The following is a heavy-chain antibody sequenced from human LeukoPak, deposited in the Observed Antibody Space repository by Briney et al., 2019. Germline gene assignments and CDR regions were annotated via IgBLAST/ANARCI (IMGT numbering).Heavy chain of an antibody. D-gene: IGHD3-10*01. Sequence: SETLSLTCTVSGGSISSSSYYWGWIRQPPGKGLESIGSIYYSGSTYYNPALKSRLTISVDTTKNQSSLKLSSVTAADTAVYYCARLWDYVGEERYFDYWGQGTLVTVSS. V-gene: IGHV4-39*01. CDR1: GGSISSSSYY. J-gene: IGHJ4*02. CDR3: ARLWDYVGEERYFDY. CDR2: IYYSGST.